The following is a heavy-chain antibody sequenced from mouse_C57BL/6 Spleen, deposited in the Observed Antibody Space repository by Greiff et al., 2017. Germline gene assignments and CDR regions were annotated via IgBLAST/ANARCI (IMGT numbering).Heavy chain of an antibody. J-gene: IGHJ4*01. D-gene: IGHD2-3*01. CDR1: GFTFSDYG. V-gene: IGHV5-15*04. Sequence: EVQVVESGGGLVQPGGSLKLSCAASGFTFSDYGMAWVRQAPRKGLEWVAFISNLAYSIYYADTVTGRFTISRENAKHTLYMEMSSLRSEDTAMYYCARRNSSRMDYAMDYWGQGTSVTVSS. CDR2: ISNLAYSI. CDR3: ARRNSSRMDYAMDY.